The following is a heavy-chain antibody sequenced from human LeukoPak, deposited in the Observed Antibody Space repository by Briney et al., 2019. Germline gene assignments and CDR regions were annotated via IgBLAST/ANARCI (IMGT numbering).Heavy chain of an antibody. CDR3: ARGPFDY. CDR1: GGSISSYY. Sequence: SETLSLTCTVSGGSISSYYWSRIRQPPGKGLEWIGYICYSGSTDYNPSLKSRVTISVDTSKNQFSLKLSSVTAADTAVYYCARGPFDYWGQGTLVTVSS. J-gene: IGHJ4*02. CDR2: ICYSGST. V-gene: IGHV4-59*01.